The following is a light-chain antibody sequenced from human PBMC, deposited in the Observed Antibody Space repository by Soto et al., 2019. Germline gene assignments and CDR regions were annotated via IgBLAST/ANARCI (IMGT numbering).Light chain of an antibody. Sequence: ETVVTQSPVTLSVSPGETATLFCLARQSVNMNLAWYQEKPGQAPRLLIYAASTRATGIPARFSGSGSGTEFTLTSSRLQSEDSAIYYCQQYNNWTTFGQGTKVEIK. CDR3: QQYNNWTT. J-gene: IGKJ1*01. CDR1: QSVNMN. V-gene: IGKV3-15*01. CDR2: AAS.